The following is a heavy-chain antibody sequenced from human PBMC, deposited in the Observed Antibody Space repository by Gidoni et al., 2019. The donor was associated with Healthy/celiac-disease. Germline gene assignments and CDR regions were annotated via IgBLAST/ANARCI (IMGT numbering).Heavy chain of an antibody. D-gene: IGHD3-3*01. Sequence: QVQLQESGPGLVKPSQTLSLPCTVAGGSISSGGYYWSWIRQHPGKGLEWIGYIYYSGSTYYNPSLKSRVTISVDTSKNQFSLKLSSVTAADTAVYYCARGTIFGVVIISHFDYWGQGTLVTVSS. V-gene: IGHV4-31*03. CDR1: GGSISSGGYY. CDR3: ARGTIFGVVIISHFDY. J-gene: IGHJ4*02. CDR2: IYYSGST.